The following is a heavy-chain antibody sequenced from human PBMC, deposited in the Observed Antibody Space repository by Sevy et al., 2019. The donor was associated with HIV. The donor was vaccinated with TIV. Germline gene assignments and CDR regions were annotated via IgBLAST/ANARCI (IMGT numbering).Heavy chain of an antibody. V-gene: IGHV3-48*02. CDR1: GFTFSSYS. Sequence: RGFLRLSCAASGFTFSSYSMNWVRQAPGKGLERVSYISSSSSTIYYADSVKGRFTVSRDNAKNSLYLQMNSLRDEDTAVYYCARGGKGHYYDILTGYEYYFDYWGQGTLVTVSS. D-gene: IGHD3-9*01. J-gene: IGHJ4*02. CDR3: ARGGKGHYYDILTGYEYYFDY. CDR2: ISSSSSTI.